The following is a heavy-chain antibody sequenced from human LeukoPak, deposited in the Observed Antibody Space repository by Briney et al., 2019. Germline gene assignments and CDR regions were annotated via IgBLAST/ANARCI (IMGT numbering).Heavy chain of an antibody. J-gene: IGHJ4*02. V-gene: IGHV1-2*02. CDR2: ITPNSGGT. CDR3: ARDLFEYYYGSGSYALADY. Sequence: GASVKVSCKASGYTFTGYYMHWVRQAPGQGLEWMGWITPNSGGTNYAQKLQGRVTMTTDTSTSTAYMELRSLRSDDTAVYYCARDLFEYYYGSGSYALADYWGQGTLVTVSS. CDR1: GYTFTGYY. D-gene: IGHD3-10*01.